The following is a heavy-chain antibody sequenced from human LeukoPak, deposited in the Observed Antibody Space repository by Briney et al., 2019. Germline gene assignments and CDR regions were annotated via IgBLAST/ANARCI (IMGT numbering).Heavy chain of an antibody. CDR1: GGSFSGYY. Sequence: SETLSLTCAVYGGSFSGYYWSWIRQPPGKGLEWIGEINHSGSTNYNPSLKSRVTISVDTSKNQFSLKLSSVTAADTAVYYCARAVQQLDYYMDVWGKGTTVTISS. V-gene: IGHV4-34*01. D-gene: IGHD6-13*01. CDR3: ARAVQQLDYYMDV. CDR2: INHSGST. J-gene: IGHJ6*03.